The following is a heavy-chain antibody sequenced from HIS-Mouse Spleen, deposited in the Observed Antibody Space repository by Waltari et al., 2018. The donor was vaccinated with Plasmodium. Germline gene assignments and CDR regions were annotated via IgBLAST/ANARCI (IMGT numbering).Heavy chain of an antibody. J-gene: IGHJ3*02. CDR3: ARDPYYDYVEGTFDI. CDR1: GGSFSGYY. D-gene: IGHD3-16*01. Sequence: QVQLQQWGAGLLKPSETLSLTCAVYGGSFSGYYWSWIRQPPGKGLEWIGEINHSGSTNSNPSLKSRVTISVDTSKNQFSLKLSSVTAADTAVYYCARDPYYDYVEGTFDIWGQGTMVTVSS. CDR2: INHSGST. V-gene: IGHV4-34*01.